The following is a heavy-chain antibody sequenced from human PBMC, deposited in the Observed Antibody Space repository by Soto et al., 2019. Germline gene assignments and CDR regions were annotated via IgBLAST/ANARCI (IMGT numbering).Heavy chain of an antibody. D-gene: IGHD2-2*01. CDR2: IKSKTDGGTT. Sequence: GGSLRLSCAASGFTFSNAWMSWVRQAPGKGLEWVGRIKSKTDGGTTDYAAPVKGRFTISRDDSKNTLYLQMNSLKTEDTAVYYCTTGVVVPAAPYYYYYMDVWGKGTTVTVSS. J-gene: IGHJ6*03. CDR1: GFTFSNAW. CDR3: TTGVVVPAAPYYYYYMDV. V-gene: IGHV3-15*01.